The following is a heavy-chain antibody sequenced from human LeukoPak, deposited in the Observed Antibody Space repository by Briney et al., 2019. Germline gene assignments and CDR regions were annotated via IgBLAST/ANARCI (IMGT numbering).Heavy chain of an antibody. D-gene: IGHD3-3*01. J-gene: IGHJ4*02. CDR2: ISAYNGNT. V-gene: IGHV1-18*04. Sequence: PMASVKVSCKASGYTFTGYYMHWVRQAPGQGLEWMGWISAYNGNTNYAQKLQGRVTMTTDTSTSTAYMELRSLRSDDTAVYYCARDQATYYDFWSGYYSRVGRIDYFDYWGQGTLVTVSS. CDR1: GYTFTGYY. CDR3: ARDQATYYDFWSGYYSRVGRIDYFDY.